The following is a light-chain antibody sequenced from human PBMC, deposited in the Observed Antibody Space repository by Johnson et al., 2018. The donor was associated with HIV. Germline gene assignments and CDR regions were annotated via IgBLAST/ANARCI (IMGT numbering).Light chain of an antibody. CDR3: GTWDSSLTASYV. CDR2: DSY. V-gene: IGLV1-51*01. Sequence: QSVLTQPPSVSAAPGQKVTISCSGSNSNIGNNYVSWYQQLPGTAPKLLIYDSYKRPSGIPDRFSGSKSGTSATLGITGLQTGDEADYYCGTWDSSLTASYVFGTGTKVTVL. J-gene: IGLJ1*01. CDR1: NSNIGNNY.